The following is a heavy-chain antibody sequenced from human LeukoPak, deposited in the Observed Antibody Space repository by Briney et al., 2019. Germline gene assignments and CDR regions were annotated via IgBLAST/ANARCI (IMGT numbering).Heavy chain of an antibody. J-gene: IGHJ4*02. Sequence: SETLSLTCTVSGGSISSYYWSWIRQPPGKGLEWIGYIYYSGSTNYNPSLKSRVTISVDTSKNQFSLKLSSVTAADTAVYYCARGGGYSYGRNPANFDYWGQGTLVTVSS. D-gene: IGHD5-18*01. CDR3: ARGGGYSYGRNPANFDY. V-gene: IGHV4-59*08. CDR1: GGSISSYY. CDR2: IYYSGST.